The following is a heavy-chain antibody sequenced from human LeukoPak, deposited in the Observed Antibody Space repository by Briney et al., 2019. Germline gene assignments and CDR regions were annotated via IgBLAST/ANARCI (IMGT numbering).Heavy chain of an antibody. CDR3: ARDRYSGSYPLDY. CDR2: ISSSGSTI. CDR1: GFTFSDYY. J-gene: IGHJ4*02. D-gene: IGHD1-26*01. V-gene: IGHV3-11*01. Sequence: GGSLRLSCTASGFTFSDYYMSWIRQAPGKGLEWVSYISSSGSTIYYADSVKGRFTISRDNAKNSLYLQMNSLRAEDTAVYYCARDRYSGSYPLDYWGQGTLVTVSS.